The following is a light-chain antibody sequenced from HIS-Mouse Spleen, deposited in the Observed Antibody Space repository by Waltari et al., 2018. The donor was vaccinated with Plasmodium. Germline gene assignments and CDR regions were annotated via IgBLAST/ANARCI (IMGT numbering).Light chain of an antibody. CDR1: QSISSR. Sequence: DIQMTQSPSTLSASVGNRVPITCRASQSISSRLAWYQQKPGKAPKLLIYKASSLESGVPSRFSGSGSGTEFTLTISSLQPDDFATYYCQQYNSYSWTFGQGTKVEIK. CDR2: KAS. J-gene: IGKJ1*01. V-gene: IGKV1-5*03. CDR3: QQYNSYSWT.